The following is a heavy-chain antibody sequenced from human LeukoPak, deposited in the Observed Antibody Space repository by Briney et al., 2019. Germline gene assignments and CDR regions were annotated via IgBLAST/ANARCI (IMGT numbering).Heavy chain of an antibody. J-gene: IGHJ5*02. CDR1: GFTFSSYG. V-gene: IGHV3-33*01. D-gene: IGHD5-24*01. CDR3: ARGVRDGYTPET. CDR2: IWYDGSNK. Sequence: GGSLRLSCAASGFTFSSYGMHWVRQAPGKGLEWVAVIWYDGSNKYYADSVKGRFTISRDNSKNTLYLQMNSLRAEDTAVYYCARGVRDGYTPETWGQGTLVTVSS.